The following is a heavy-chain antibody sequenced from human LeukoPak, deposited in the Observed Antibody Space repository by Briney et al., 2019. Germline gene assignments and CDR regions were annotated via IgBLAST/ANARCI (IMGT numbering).Heavy chain of an antibody. V-gene: IGHV1-2*02. D-gene: IGHD6-13*01. J-gene: IGHJ4*02. CDR3: ARAGGSSWYPDFDY. CDR1: GYTFTGYY. CDR2: INPNSGGA. Sequence: VASVKVSCKASGYTFTGYYMHWVRQAPGQGLEWMGWINPNSGGANYAQKFQGRVTMTRDTSISTAYMELSRLRSDDTAVYYCARAGGSSWYPDFDYWGQGTLVTVSS.